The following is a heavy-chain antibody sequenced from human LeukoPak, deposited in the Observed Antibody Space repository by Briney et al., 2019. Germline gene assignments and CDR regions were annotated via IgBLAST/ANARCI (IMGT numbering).Heavy chain of an antibody. CDR1: GFTFNNAW. CDR3: TTTSGPGLFYGEVDY. V-gene: IGHV3-15*01. J-gene: IGHJ4*02. Sequence: PGGSLRLSCAASGFTFNNAWMSWVRQAPARGLEWVGRVKTKADGGTTDYAAPVKGRFTISRDDSKNTLDLQMNSLKTEDTAVYYCTTTSGPGLFYGEVDYWGQGTLVTVSS. CDR2: VKTKADGGTT. D-gene: IGHD4-17*01.